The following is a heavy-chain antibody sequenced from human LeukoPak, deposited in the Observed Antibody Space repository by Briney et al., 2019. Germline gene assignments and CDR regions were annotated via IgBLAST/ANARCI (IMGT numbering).Heavy chain of an antibody. CDR3: ARDLLGRGGSFDY. Sequence: SETLSLTCTVSGGSISTYYWSWIRQAPGKGLEWIGYIYSSGSTNYNPSLKSRVTMSVDTSKNQFSLKLSSVTAADTAVYYCARDLLGRGGSFDYWGQGTLVTVSS. J-gene: IGHJ4*02. CDR2: IYSSGST. V-gene: IGHV4-59*01. CDR1: GGSISTYY. D-gene: IGHD3-10*01.